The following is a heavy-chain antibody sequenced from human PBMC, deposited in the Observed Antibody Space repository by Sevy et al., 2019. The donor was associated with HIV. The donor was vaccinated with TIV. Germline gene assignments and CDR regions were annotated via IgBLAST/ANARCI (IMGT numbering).Heavy chain of an antibody. CDR2: MGTAGDT. J-gene: IGHJ4*02. CDR1: GFTFSSYD. CDR3: ARGGGRGGDYSNYEFDY. V-gene: IGHV3-13*01. Sequence: GGSLRLSCAASGFTFSSYDMHWVRQATGKGLEWVSAMGTAGDTYYPGSVKGRFTISRENAKNSLYLQMNSLRAGDTAVYYCARGGGRGGDYSNYEFDYWGQGTLVTVSS. D-gene: IGHD4-4*01.